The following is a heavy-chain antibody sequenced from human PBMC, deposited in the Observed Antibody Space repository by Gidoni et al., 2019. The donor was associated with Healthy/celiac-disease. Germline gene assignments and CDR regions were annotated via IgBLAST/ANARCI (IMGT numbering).Heavy chain of an antibody. D-gene: IGHD6-13*01. Sequence: QLQLQASGPGLLKPSETLSLTLTCSGGSSGSSSYYWGLIRQPPGKGLEWIGSTYYVGSTYYNPSLKSRVTISVDTSKTQFSLKLSSVTAADTAVYYCARHSVAAAGPFDYWGQGTLVTVSS. J-gene: IGHJ4*02. CDR3: ARHSVAAAGPFDY. V-gene: IGHV4-39*01. CDR1: GGSSGSSSYY. CDR2: TYYVGST.